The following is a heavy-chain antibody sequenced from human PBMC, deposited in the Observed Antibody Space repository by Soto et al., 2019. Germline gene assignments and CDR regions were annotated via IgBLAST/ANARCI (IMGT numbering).Heavy chain of an antibody. CDR1: GGSINTFY. CDR3: AREGSYSAYNFAHGIQLWSFDF. CDR2: IFSSGST. J-gene: IGHJ4*02. V-gene: IGHV4-4*07. D-gene: IGHD5-12*01. Sequence: PSAPLSLTFTFSGGSINTFYWSWVRQPAGKGLEWIGRIFSSGSTSFNPSLESRVAMSVDTSKNHFSLNLSSVTAADMAVYYCAREGSYSAYNFAHGIQLWSFDFWGQGALVTVSS.